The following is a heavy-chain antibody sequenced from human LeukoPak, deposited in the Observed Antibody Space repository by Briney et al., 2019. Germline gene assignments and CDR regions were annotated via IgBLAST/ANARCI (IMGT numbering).Heavy chain of an antibody. Sequence: PGGSLRLSCAASGFTFSSYAMTWVRQAPGKGLEWVSSISATGSSTYYADSVKGRFTISRDNAKNTLYLQMNSLRAEDTAVYYCARGGPSYYYDTSGLFDPWGQGTLVTVSS. CDR2: ISATGSST. CDR1: GFTFSSYA. CDR3: ARGGPSYYYDTSGLFDP. J-gene: IGHJ5*02. D-gene: IGHD3-22*01. V-gene: IGHV3-23*01.